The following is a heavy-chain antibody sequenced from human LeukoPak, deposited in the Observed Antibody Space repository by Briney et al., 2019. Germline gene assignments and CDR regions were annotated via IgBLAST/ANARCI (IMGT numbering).Heavy chain of an antibody. Sequence: SETLSLTCSVSGGSISPYYWSWIRQPPGKGLEWIGYIYYSGATNYNPSLQSRVTISVATSKNQFSLKLSSVTAADTALYYCARDRASAGGFDYWGQGTLVTVSS. CDR1: GGSISPYY. CDR2: IYYSGAT. D-gene: IGHD2-15*01. CDR3: ARDRASAGGFDY. J-gene: IGHJ4*02. V-gene: IGHV4-59*01.